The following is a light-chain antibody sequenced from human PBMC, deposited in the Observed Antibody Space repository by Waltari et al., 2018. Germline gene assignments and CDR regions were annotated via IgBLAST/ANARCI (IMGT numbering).Light chain of an antibody. V-gene: IGKV3-11*01. CDR2: YTS. Sequence: EIVLTQSPAILSLSPGERASLSCRASQSVTNYLAWYQQKPGQAPRLRIYYTSNRATGIPARFSVSGFGTDFTLTISSLEPEDFAVYYCQQRRDWPLTFGGGTKVEIK. J-gene: IGKJ4*01. CDR1: QSVTNY. CDR3: QQRRDWPLT.